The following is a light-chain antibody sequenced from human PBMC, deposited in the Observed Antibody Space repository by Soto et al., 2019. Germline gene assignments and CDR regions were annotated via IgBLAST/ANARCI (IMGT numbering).Light chain of an antibody. CDR2: AAS. J-gene: IGKJ2*01. V-gene: IGKV3-20*01. CDR3: QQYGSSPYT. CDR1: QSVSANF. Sequence: ELVLTQSPGTLSLSPGERATLSCRASQSVSANFVAWYQQKPGQPPRLFIYAASGRAAGIPDRFSGSGSWTDFTHTISRLEPEAFAVYYCQQYGSSPYTFAQGTKLES.